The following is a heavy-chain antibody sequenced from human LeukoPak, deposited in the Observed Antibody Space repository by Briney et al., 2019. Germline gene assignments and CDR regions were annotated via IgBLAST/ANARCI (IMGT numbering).Heavy chain of an antibody. CDR2: ISGSGDST. Sequence: GGSLRLSCAASGFTFSSYAMSWVRQAPGKGLEWVSAISGSGDSTYYADSVKGRFTISRDNSKNTLYLQMNSLRAEDTAVYYCAKSSGLWFGEGFDYWGQGTLVTVSS. J-gene: IGHJ4*02. D-gene: IGHD3-10*01. V-gene: IGHV3-23*01. CDR1: GFTFSSYA. CDR3: AKSSGLWFGEGFDY.